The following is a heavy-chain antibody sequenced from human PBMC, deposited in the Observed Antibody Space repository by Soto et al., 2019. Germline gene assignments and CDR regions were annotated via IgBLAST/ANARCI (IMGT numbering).Heavy chain of an antibody. CDR1: GGSLSTGGCS. CDR3: ACLYGYNRYFDL. V-gene: IGHV4-30-2*01. Sequence: QVQLQESGSGLVKPSQTLSLTCAVSGGSLSTGGCSWSWVRLPPGRALEWIGYIFDTGKTYYSASIKSRVTMSVDRAQKQFSLRLESVTAADTAIYFCACLYGYNRYFDLWGRGNLVTVSS. D-gene: IGHD5-12*01. J-gene: IGHJ2*01. CDR2: IFDTGKT.